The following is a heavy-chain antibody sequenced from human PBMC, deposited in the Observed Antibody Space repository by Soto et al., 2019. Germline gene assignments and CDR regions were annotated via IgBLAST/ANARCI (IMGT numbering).Heavy chain of an antibody. CDR3: ARHESAKYDYIWGSYHMVFDY. J-gene: IGHJ4*02. CDR1: GGSSSSYY. D-gene: IGHD3-16*02. CDR2: IYYSGST. Sequence: SETLSLTCTVSGGSSSSYYWSWIRQPPGKGLEWIGYIYYSGSTNYNPSLKSRVTISVDTSKNQFSLKLSSVTAADTAVYYCARHESAKYDYIWGSYHMVFDYWGQGTLVTVSS. V-gene: IGHV4-59*08.